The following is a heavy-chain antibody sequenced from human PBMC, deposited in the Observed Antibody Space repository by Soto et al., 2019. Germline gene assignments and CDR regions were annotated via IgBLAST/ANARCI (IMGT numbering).Heavy chain of an antibody. V-gene: IGHV3-48*03. CDR2: ISRSVSTI. Sequence: EVQLVESGGGLVQPGGSLRLSCAASGFTFSSYDMNWVRQAPGKGLEWVSYISRSVSTIYYADSVKGRFTISRDNAKNSLYLQMNGLRAEDTAVYYCARGSQKGYCYGMDVWGQGTTVTVSS. D-gene: IGHD2-15*01. CDR3: ARGSQKGYCYGMDV. J-gene: IGHJ6*02. CDR1: GFTFSSYD.